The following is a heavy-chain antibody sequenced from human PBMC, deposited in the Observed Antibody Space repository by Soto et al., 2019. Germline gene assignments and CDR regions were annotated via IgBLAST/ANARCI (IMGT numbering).Heavy chain of an antibody. CDR3: ARGEYSSSSGPYYYYGMDV. D-gene: IGHD6-6*01. CDR1: GFTFSSYA. J-gene: IGHJ6*02. V-gene: IGHV3-30-3*01. Sequence: QPGGSLRLSCAASGFTFSSYAMHWVRQAPGKGLEWVAVISYDGSNKYYADSVKGRFTISRDNSKNTLYLQMNSLRAEDTAVYYCARGEYSSSSGPYYYYGMDVWGQGTTVTVSS. CDR2: ISYDGSNK.